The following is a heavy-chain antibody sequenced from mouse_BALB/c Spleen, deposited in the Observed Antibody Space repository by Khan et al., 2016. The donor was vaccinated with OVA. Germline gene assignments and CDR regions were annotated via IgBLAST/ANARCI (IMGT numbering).Heavy chain of an antibody. Sequence: EVELVESGAELVRPGALVKLSCKASDFNIKDYYMHWVKQRPEQGLEWIGWIDPENGETVYDPKFQGKAIMTADTSSNTAYLQLSSLTSEDTAVYYCARSGYSAWFAYWGQGTLVTVSA. CDR1: DFNIKDYY. J-gene: IGHJ3*01. CDR3: ARSGYSAWFAY. V-gene: IGHV14-1*02. CDR2: IDPENGET.